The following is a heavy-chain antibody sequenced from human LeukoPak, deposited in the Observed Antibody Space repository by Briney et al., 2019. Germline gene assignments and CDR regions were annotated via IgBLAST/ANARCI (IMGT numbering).Heavy chain of an antibody. CDR1: GYTFSDYY. D-gene: IGHD3-10*01. V-gene: IGHV1-2*02. CDR2: INPIGGGA. J-gene: IGHJ4*02. CDR3: ARVLSLWFGEFPY. Sequence: ASVKVSCKASGYTFSDYYMHWVRQAPGQGLEWMGWINPIGGGANYAQRFQGRVTMTRDTSISTAYTELSRLRSDDTAVYYCARVLSLWFGEFPYWGQGTLVTVSS.